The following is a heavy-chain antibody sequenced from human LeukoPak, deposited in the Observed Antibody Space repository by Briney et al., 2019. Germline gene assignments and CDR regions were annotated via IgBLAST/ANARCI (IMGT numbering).Heavy chain of an antibody. D-gene: IGHD3-3*01. CDR2: TYYRSKWYN. J-gene: IGHJ6*03. V-gene: IGHV6-1*01. CDR3: ARDYTYYDFWSGSLYYYYYMDV. Sequence: SQTLSLTCAISGDSVSSNSAAWNWIRQSRSRGLEWLGRTYYRSKWYNDYAVSVKSRITINPDTSKNQFSLQLNSVTPEDTAVYYCARDYTYYDFWSGSLYYYYYMDVWGKGTTVTVSS. CDR1: GDSVSSNSAA.